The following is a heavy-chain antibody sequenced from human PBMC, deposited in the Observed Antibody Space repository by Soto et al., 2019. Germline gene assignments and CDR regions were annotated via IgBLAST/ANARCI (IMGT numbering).Heavy chain of an antibody. D-gene: IGHD5-12*01. J-gene: IGHJ4*02. CDR2: ISSSGSTI. V-gene: IGHV3-11*01. CDR1: GFTFSSRW. Sequence: PGGSLRLSCAASGFTFSSRWMSWVRQAPGKGLEWVSYISSSGSTIYYADSVKGRFTISRDNAKDSLYLQMNSLRAEDTAVYYCAIASDSGYDYSSSPFDYWGQGTLVTVSS. CDR3: AIASDSGYDYSSSPFDY.